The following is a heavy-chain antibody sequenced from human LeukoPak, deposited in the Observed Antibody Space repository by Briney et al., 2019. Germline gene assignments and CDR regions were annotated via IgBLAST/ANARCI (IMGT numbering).Heavy chain of an antibody. Sequence: VASVKVSCKASGYTFTDYHIHWVRQAPGQGLEWVGWINPYSGGTNYAQKFQGRVTMTRDTSINTAYMEVNRLRSDDTAAYYCARDPLGGFGWFDPWGQGTLVTVSS. J-gene: IGHJ5*02. V-gene: IGHV1-2*02. CDR2: INPYSGGT. CDR1: GYTFTDYH. CDR3: ARDPLGGFGWFDP. D-gene: IGHD3-16*01.